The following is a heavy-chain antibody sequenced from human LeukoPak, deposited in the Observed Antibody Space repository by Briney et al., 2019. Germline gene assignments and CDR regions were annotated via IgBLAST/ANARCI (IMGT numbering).Heavy chain of an antibody. Sequence: GGSLTLLCTACGFPFCIYDMLGPREATGRALVGVADISYDKSNKYYADSVKGRFTISRDNSKITLYLQMISLRAEDTAVYYCARDQGSSWYRYQCDYWGQGTLVTVSS. V-gene: IGHV3-30*16. J-gene: IGHJ4*02. CDR1: GFPFCIYD. D-gene: IGHD6-13*01. CDR3: ARDQGSSWYRYQCDY. CDR2: ISYDKSNK.